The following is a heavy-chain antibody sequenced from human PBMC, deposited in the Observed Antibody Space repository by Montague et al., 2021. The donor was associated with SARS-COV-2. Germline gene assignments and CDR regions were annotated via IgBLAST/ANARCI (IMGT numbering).Heavy chain of an antibody. J-gene: IGHJ3*02. CDR1: GFPFSSYA. D-gene: IGHD2-15*01. CDR3: AKVGHCSGGSCYWGGAFDI. Sequence: SRRLSCAASGFPFSSYAMSWVRQAPGKGLEWVSATSGGGGSTYYADSVEGRLTISRDNSKNTLFLQMNSLRAEDTAVYFCAKVGHCSGGSCYWGGAFDIWGQGTMVTVSS. V-gene: IGHV3-23*01. CDR2: TSGGGGST.